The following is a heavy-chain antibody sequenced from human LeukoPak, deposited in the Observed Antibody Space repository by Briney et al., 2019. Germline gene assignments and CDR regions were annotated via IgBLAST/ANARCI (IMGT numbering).Heavy chain of an antibody. J-gene: IGHJ6*03. V-gene: IGHV4-39*07. Sequence: SGTLSLTCAVSGGSISSSSYYWGWIRQPPGKGLEWIGSIYYSGSTYYNPSLKSRVTISVDTSKNQFSLKLSSVTAADTAVYYCAREVPAAMYYYYYYMDVWGKGTTVTVSS. D-gene: IGHD2-2*01. CDR3: AREVPAAMYYYYYYMDV. CDR2: IYYSGST. CDR1: GGSISSSSYY.